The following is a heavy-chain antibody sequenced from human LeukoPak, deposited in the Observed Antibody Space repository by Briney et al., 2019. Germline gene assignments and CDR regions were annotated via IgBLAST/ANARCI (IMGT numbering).Heavy chain of an antibody. Sequence: SETLSLTCTVSGGSISSSSYYWGWIRQPPGKGLEWIGSIYCSGSTYYNPSLKSRVTISVDTSKNQFSLKLSSVTAADTAVYYCAKTYYDYVWGSYRQRDYWGQGTLVTVSS. J-gene: IGHJ4*02. CDR1: GGSISSSSYY. CDR3: AKTYYDYVWGSYRQRDY. V-gene: IGHV4-39*01. CDR2: IYCSGST. D-gene: IGHD3-16*02.